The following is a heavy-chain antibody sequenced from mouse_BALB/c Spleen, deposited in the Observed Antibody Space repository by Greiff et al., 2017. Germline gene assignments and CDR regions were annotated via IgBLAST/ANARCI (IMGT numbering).Heavy chain of an antibody. CDR2: ISTYYGDA. CDR1: GYTFTDYA. CDR3: ARQGDYGSSYLFAY. J-gene: IGHJ3*01. Sequence: VQLQQSGAELVRPGVSVKISCKGSGYTFTDYAMHWVKQSHAKSLEWIGVISTYYGDASYNQKFKGKATMTVDKSSSTAYMELARLTSEDSAIYYCARQGDYGSSYLFAYWGQGTLVTVSA. D-gene: IGHD1-1*01. V-gene: IGHV1S137*01.